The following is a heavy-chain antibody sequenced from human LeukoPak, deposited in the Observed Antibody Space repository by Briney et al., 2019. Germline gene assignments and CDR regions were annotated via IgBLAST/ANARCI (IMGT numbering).Heavy chain of an antibody. CDR2: ISSSSSYI. V-gene: IGHV3-21*01. D-gene: IGHD2-2*01. Sequence: GGSLRLSCAASGFTFSSYSMNWVRQAPGKGLEWVSSISSSSSYIYYADSVKGRFTISRDNAKNSLYLQMNSLSAEDTAVYYCARDSQGYCSSTSCYPTPYYYYYMDVWGKGTTVTVSS. CDR3: ARDSQGYCSSTSCYPTPYYYYYMDV. CDR1: GFTFSSYS. J-gene: IGHJ6*03.